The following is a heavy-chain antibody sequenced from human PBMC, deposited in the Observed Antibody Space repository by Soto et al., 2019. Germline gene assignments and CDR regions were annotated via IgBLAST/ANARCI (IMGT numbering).Heavy chain of an antibody. CDR1: GFTFSSYW. J-gene: IGHJ4*02. V-gene: IGHV3-74*01. CDR2: TNEDGSII. D-gene: IGHD3-10*01. Sequence: EVQLVESGGGLVQPGGSLRLSCAASGFTFSSYWMHWVRQAPGKGLVWVSRTNEDGSIINYADSVKGRFTISRDNAKDILYLEMNSLRVEDPPVYYWTRYIGGWGGYWGQGALVTVSS. CDR3: TRYIGGWGGY.